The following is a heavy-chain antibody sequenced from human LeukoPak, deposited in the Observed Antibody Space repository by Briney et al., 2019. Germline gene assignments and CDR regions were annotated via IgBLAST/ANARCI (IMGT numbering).Heavy chain of an antibody. Sequence: GGSLRLSCAASGFTVSSNYMSWVRQAPGKGPEWISVIYSGGSTYYADSVKGRFTISRDNSKNTLYLQMNSLRAEDTALYYCARTYYYYGMDVRGQGTTVTVSS. V-gene: IGHV3-53*01. CDR3: ARTYYYYGMDV. CDR2: IYSGGST. CDR1: GFTVSSNY. J-gene: IGHJ6*02.